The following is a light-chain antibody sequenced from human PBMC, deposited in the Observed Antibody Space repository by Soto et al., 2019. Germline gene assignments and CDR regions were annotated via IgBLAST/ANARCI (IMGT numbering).Light chain of an antibody. V-gene: IGLV1-40*01. J-gene: IGLJ1*01. CDR2: ENN. Sequence: QSVLTQPPSVSEAPGQRVTISCTGSSSNIGAGYEAHWYQQVPGTAPKLLIYENNNRPSGVPDRFSDSKSGTSASLAITGLQAEDEAEDYCQSYDSSLSGYVFGTGTKLTVL. CDR3: QSYDSSLSGYV. CDR1: SSNIGAGYE.